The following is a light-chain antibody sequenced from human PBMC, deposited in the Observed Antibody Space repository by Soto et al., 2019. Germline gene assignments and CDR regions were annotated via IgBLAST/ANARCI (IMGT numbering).Light chain of an antibody. Sequence: QSALTQPASVSGSPGQSITISCTGTSSDVGTYNYVSWYQQHPGKAPKLMIYDVSNRPSGVSDRFSGSKSGNTASLTFSGLQAEDEADYYCSSYTSSSTSVVFGGGTKLTVL. J-gene: IGLJ2*01. CDR3: SSYTSSSTSVV. CDR1: SSDVGTYNY. V-gene: IGLV2-14*01. CDR2: DVS.